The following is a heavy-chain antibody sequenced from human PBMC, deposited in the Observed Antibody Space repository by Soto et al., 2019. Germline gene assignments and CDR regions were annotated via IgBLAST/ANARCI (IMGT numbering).Heavy chain of an antibody. CDR1: GGSISSCY. Sequence: SETLSLTCAVSGGSISSCYWSWIRQPPGKGLEWIGHIYYSGSTNYNPSLKSRVTISVDTSKNQFSLQLRSVTAADTAVYYCAGSTYCSGGSCYPGYTDYWGQGTLVTVSS. J-gene: IGHJ4*02. CDR3: AGSTYCSGGSCYPGYTDY. V-gene: IGHV4-59*08. D-gene: IGHD2-15*01. CDR2: IYYSGST.